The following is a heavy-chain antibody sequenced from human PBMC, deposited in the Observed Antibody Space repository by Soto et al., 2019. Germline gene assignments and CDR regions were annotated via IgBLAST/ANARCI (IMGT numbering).Heavy chain of an antibody. Sequence: ASVKVFGKASGYTFASYGISWVRQAPGQGLEWMGWISAYNGNTNYAQKLQGRVTMTTDTSTSTAYMELRSLRSDDTAAYYCARGDYSSGWSSWGQGTMVTVSS. V-gene: IGHV1-18*01. CDR3: ARGDYSSGWSS. D-gene: IGHD6-19*01. CDR1: GYTFASYG. CDR2: ISAYNGNT. J-gene: IGHJ3*01.